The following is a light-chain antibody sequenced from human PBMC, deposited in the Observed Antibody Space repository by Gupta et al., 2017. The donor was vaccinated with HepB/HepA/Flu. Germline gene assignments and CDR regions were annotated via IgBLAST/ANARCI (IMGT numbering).Light chain of an antibody. CDR3: HQRSSLCI. CDR1: QSVNNY. Sequence: EIVLTQSPATLSLSPGERATLSCRASQSVNNYLAWYQQKPGQAPRLLIYDACNRATGTPARFSGSGDVXDFTLTXSRREPEDFAVYYWHQRSSLCIFGXGTKLEIK. J-gene: IGKJ2*04. CDR2: DAC. V-gene: IGKV3D-11*02.